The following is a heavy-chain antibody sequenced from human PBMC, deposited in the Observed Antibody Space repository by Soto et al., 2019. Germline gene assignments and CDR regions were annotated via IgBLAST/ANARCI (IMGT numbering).Heavy chain of an antibody. CDR2: IIPIFGTA. J-gene: IGHJ4*02. CDR1: GGTFSSYA. D-gene: IGHD3-22*01. CDR3: ARAGYYYDSSGYYYPFDY. V-gene: IGHV1-69*13. Sequence: ASVKVSCKASGGTFSSYAISWVRQAPGQGLEWMGGIIPIFGTANYAQKFQGGVTITADESTSTAYMELSSLRSEDTAVYYCARAGYYYDSSGYYYPFDYWGQGTLVTVSS.